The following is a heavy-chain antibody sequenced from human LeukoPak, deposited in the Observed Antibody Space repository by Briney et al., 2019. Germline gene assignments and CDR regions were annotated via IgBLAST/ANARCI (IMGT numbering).Heavy chain of an antibody. D-gene: IGHD5-18*01. CDR2: IRYDGSNK. CDR3: ARDRRGYSYSAFDI. CDR1: GFTFSSYG. Sequence: PGGSLRLSCAASGFTFSSYGMHWVRQAPGKGLEWVAFIRYDGSNKYYADSVKGRFTISRDNAKNSLYLQMNSLRAEDTAVYYCARDRRGYSYSAFDIWGQGTMVTVSS. V-gene: IGHV3-30*02. J-gene: IGHJ3*02.